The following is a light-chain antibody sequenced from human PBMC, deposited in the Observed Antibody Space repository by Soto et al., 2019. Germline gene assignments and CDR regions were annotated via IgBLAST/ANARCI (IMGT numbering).Light chain of an antibody. CDR3: QQHNNSPPT. CDR1: QSITTH. CDR2: AAS. J-gene: IGKJ1*01. V-gene: IGKV1-17*01. Sequence: IHMTHSAPSLYASVGYRVTITCRASQSITTHVKWYQQQPGKAPKLLIYAASSLQSGVPSRFIGSGAWTDVTLTISSLAPEDVEVDYCQQHNNSPPTFGQGTKVDIK.